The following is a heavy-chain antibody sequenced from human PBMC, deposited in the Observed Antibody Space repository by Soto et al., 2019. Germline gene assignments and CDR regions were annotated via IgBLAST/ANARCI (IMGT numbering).Heavy chain of an antibody. CDR3: ASRAYDFWSGYFSSYYGMDV. V-gene: IGHV4-34*01. CDR1: GGSFSGYY. J-gene: IGHJ6*02. CDR2: INHSGST. Sequence: SETLSLTCAVYGGSFSGYYWSWIRQPPGKGLEWIGEINHSGSTNYNPSLKSRVTISVDTSKNRFSLKLSSVTAADTAVYYCASRAYDFWSGYFSSYYGMDVWGQGTTVTVSS. D-gene: IGHD3-3*01.